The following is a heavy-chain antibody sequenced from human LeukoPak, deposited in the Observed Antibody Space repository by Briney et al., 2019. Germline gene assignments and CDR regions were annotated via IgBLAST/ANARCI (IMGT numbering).Heavy chain of an antibody. V-gene: IGHV3-21*01. CDR3: ARLTAYNHDYSGRYGLDV. J-gene: IGHJ6*02. CDR2: IGRSPTSI. Sequence: SGGSLRLSCAASGFTFSNYGMNWVRQAPGKGLEWVSSIGRSPTSIYYADSVKGRFTISRDNAKDSLFLQVNSLRAEDTAVYYCARLTAYNHDYSGRYGLDVWGQGITVTVSS. D-gene: IGHD3-22*01. CDR1: GFTFSNYG.